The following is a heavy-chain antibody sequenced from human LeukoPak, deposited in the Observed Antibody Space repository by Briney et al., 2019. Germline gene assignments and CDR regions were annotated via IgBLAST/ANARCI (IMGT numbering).Heavy chain of an antibody. CDR3: AKDLALYSSSFGPGTDY. D-gene: IGHD6-6*01. Sequence: GGSLRLSCAASGFTFDDYAMHWVRQAPGKGLEWVSGISWNSGSIGYADSVKGRFTISRDNAKNSLYLQMNSLRAEDTALYYCAKDLALYSSSFGPGTDYWGQGTLVTVSS. CDR2: ISWNSGSI. V-gene: IGHV3-9*01. CDR1: GFTFDDYA. J-gene: IGHJ4*02.